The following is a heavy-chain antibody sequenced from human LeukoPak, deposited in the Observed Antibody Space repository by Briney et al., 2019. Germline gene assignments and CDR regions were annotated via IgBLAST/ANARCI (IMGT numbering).Heavy chain of an antibody. CDR1: AYTFTSHG. D-gene: IGHD5-12*01. CDR3: ATDTSYSWYDTFGEY. Sequence: ASVKVSCKASAYTFTSHGISWVRQAPGQGLEWMGWISPSNGNTDYAQKFQGRVTMTTDISTTTAYLELRSLRSDDTAVYYCATDTSYSWYDTFGEYWGQGTLVIVSS. V-gene: IGHV1-18*01. J-gene: IGHJ4*02. CDR2: ISPSNGNT.